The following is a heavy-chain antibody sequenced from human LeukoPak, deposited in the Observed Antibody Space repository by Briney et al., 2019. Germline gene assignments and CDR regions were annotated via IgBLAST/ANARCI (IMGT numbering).Heavy chain of an antibody. CDR2: IYYSGST. Sequence: SETLSLTCTVSGGSISSSSYYWGWIRQPPGKGLEWIGSIYYSGSTYYNPSLKSRVTISVDTSKNQFSLKLSSVIVADTAVYYCARHVGYCSSTSCSGTYYYMDVWGKGTTVTVPS. D-gene: IGHD2-2*01. CDR3: ARHVGYCSSTSCSGTYYYMDV. J-gene: IGHJ6*03. CDR1: GGSISSSSYY. V-gene: IGHV4-39*01.